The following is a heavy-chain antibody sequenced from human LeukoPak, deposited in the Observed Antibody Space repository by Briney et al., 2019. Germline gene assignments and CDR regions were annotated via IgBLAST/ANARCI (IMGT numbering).Heavy chain of an antibody. D-gene: IGHD2-15*01. J-gene: IGHJ6*03. Sequence: GGSLRLSCAASGFTFSSYAMSWVRQAPGKGLEWVSAISGSGGSTYYADSVKGRFTISRDNSKNTLYLQMNSLRAEDTAVYYCAKARPQSRVVPYYYYMDVWGKGTTVTVSS. V-gene: IGHV3-23*01. CDR2: ISGSGGST. CDR3: AKARPQSRVVPYYYYMDV. CDR1: GFTFSSYA.